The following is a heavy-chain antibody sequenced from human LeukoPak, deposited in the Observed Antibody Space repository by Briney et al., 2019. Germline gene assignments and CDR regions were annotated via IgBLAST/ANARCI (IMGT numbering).Heavy chain of an antibody. CDR3: ARHGSWSFDY. J-gene: IGHJ4*02. CDR2: ITSGSGSNV. CDR1: GFTFSSHA. Sequence: PGGSLRLSCAASGFTFSSHAMSWVRQAPRKGLEWVSAITSGSGSNVYYTDSLKGRFTISRDNSKNTLYLHMNSLRAEDAAVYYCARHGSWSFDYWGQGTLVTVSA. V-gene: IGHV3-23*01. D-gene: IGHD6-13*01.